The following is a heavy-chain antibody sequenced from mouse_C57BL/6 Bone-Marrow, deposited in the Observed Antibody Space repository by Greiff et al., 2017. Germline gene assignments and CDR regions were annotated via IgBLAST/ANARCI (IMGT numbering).Heavy chain of an antibody. CDR3: ASGRQPYYAMDY. CDR1: GYSITSGYY. V-gene: IGHV3-6*01. D-gene: IGHD3-2*01. CDR2: ISYDGSN. Sequence: EVKLQESGPGLVKPSQSLSLTCSVTGYSITSGYYWNWIRQFPGNKLEWMGYISYDGSNNYNPSLKNRISITRDTSKNQFFLKLNSVTTEDTATYYCASGRQPYYAMDYWGQGTSVTVSS. J-gene: IGHJ4*01.